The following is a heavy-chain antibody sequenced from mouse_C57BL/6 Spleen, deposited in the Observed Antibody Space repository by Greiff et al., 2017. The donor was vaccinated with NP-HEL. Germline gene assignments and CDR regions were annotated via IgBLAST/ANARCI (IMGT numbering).Heavy chain of an antibody. D-gene: IGHD2-1*01. J-gene: IGHJ4*01. CDR2: INPNNGGT. Sequence: EVQLQQSGPELVKPGASVKISCKASGYTFTDYYMNWVKQSHGKSLEWIGDINPNNGGTSYNQKFKGKATLTVDKYSSTAYMELRSLTSEDSAVYYCAREVTLYYAMDYWGQGTSVTVSS. CDR3: AREVTLYYAMDY. CDR1: GYTFTDYY. V-gene: IGHV1-26*01.